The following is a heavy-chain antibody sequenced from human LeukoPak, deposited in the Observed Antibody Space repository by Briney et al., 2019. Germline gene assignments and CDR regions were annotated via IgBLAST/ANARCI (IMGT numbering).Heavy chain of an antibody. V-gene: IGHV4-30-2*01. Sequence: PSETLSLTCAVSGVSISSGNHPWSWIRQPPGKGLEWIGYIYHSGSTYYNPSLKSRVTMSVDTSKNQFSLKLSSVTAADTAVYYCARDDVPDPERYYYYGMDVWGQGTTVTVSS. J-gene: IGHJ6*02. D-gene: IGHD3-16*01. CDR1: GVSISSGNHP. CDR2: IYHSGST. CDR3: ARDDVPDPERYYYYGMDV.